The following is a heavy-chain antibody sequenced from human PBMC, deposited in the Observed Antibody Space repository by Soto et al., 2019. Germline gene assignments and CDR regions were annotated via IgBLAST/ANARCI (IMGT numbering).Heavy chain of an antibody. CDR2: ISAYNGNT. CDR3: ARDQGGYYALLSAVREVLFDY. Sequence: QVQLVQSGAEVKKPGASVKVSCKASGYTFTSYGISWVRQAPGQGLEWMGWISAYNGNTNYAQKLQGRVTMTTDTSTSTAYMELRSMRSDDTAVYYCARDQGGYYALLSAVREVLFDYWGQGTLVTVSS. V-gene: IGHV1-18*01. J-gene: IGHJ4*02. D-gene: IGHD3-9*01. CDR1: GYTFTSYG.